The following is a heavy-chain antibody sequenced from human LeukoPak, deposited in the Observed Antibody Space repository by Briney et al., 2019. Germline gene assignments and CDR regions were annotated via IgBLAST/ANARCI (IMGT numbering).Heavy chain of an antibody. CDR1: GYTFTSYG. Sequence: SVTVSCKASGYTFTSYGISWVRQAPGQGLEGMGWISAYNCNTNYAQKLQGRINMNTDTSTSTAYMELRSLRSDDTAVYYCARGGSRTYYDYIWGSSGAHDIWGQGTMVTVSS. V-gene: IGHV1-18*01. CDR3: ARGGSRTYYDYIWGSSGAHDI. CDR2: ISAYNCNT. D-gene: IGHD3-16*01. J-gene: IGHJ3*02.